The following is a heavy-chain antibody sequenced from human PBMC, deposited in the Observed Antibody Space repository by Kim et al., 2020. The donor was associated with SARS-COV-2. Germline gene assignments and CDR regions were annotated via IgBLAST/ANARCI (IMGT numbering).Heavy chain of an antibody. CDR1: GFTFSSYA. D-gene: IGHD5-18*01. V-gene: IGHV3-23*01. CDR3: AHSSFQDTAMDYFDY. CDR2: ISGSGGST. Sequence: GGSLRLSCAASGFTFSSYAMSWVRQAPGKGLEWVSAISGSGGSTYYADSVKGRFTISRDNSKNTLYLQMNSLRAEDTAVYYCAHSSFQDTAMDYFDYWGQGTLVTVSS. J-gene: IGHJ4*02.